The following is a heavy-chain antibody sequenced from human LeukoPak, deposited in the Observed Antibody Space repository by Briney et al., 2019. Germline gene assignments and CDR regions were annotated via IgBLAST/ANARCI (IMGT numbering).Heavy chain of an antibody. D-gene: IGHD3-10*01. CDR2: ISSSSSYI. J-gene: IGHJ6*04. Sequence: GGSLRLSCAASGFTFSSYSMNWVRQAPGKGLEWVLSISSSSSYIYYADSVKGRFTISRDNAKNSLYLQMNSLRAEDTAVYYCARDRYYGSGSYYKEYYYGMDVWGKGTTVTVSS. V-gene: IGHV3-21*01. CDR3: ARDRYYGSGSYYKEYYYGMDV. CDR1: GFTFSSYS.